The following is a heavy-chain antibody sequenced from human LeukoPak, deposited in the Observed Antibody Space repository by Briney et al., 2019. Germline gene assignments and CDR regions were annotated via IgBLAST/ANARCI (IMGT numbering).Heavy chain of an antibody. J-gene: IGHJ4*02. CDR3: AREYSCSGGSCSYFDY. CDR1: GFTFSSYA. V-gene: IGHV3-30*04. Sequence: GGSLRLSCAASGFTFSSYAMHWVRQAPGKGLEWVAVISYDGSNKYYADSVKGRFTISRDNAKNSLYLQMNSLRAEDTAVYYCAREYSCSGGSCSYFDYWGQGTLVTVSS. D-gene: IGHD2-15*01. CDR2: ISYDGSNK.